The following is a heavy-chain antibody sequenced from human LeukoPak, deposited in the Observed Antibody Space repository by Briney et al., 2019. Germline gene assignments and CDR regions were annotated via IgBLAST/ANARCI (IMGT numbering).Heavy chain of an antibody. D-gene: IGHD3-16*01. CDR2: IYYTGST. CDR1: GGSISSSSYF. V-gene: IGHV4-39*01. Sequence: PSETLFFTCTVSGGSISSSSYFWGWIRQPPEKGLEWIGSIYYTGSTYYNPSLKSRVTISVDTSKNQFSLNLNSVTAADTAVYYCGRQPRLCYFDYWGQGIVVTVSS. J-gene: IGHJ4*02. CDR3: GRQPRLCYFDY.